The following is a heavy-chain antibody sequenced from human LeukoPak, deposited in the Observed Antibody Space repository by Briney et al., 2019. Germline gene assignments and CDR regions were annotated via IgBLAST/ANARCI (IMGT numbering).Heavy chain of an antibody. Sequence: GGSLRLSCAAFGFTVSSNYMSWVRQAPGKGLEWVSVIYSGGSTYYADSVKGRFTISRDNSKNTLYLQMNSLRAEDTAVYYCARDRGSGSYFDYWGQGTLVTVSS. CDR3: ARDRGSGSYFDY. V-gene: IGHV3-53*01. J-gene: IGHJ4*02. CDR1: GFTVSSNY. D-gene: IGHD3-10*01. CDR2: IYSGGST.